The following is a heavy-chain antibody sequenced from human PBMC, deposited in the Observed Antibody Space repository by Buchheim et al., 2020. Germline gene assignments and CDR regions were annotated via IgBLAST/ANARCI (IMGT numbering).Heavy chain of an antibody. CDR1: GFTFSSYA. CDR3: AKALWRSRVVVPPKPFSGMDV. D-gene: IGHD2-2*01. J-gene: IGHJ6*01. Sequence: EVQLLESGGGLVQPGGSLRLSCAASGFTFSSYAMSWVRQAPGKGLEWVSAISGSGGSTYYADSVKGRVTISRDNSKNTLYLQMNSLRAEDTAVYYCAKALWRSRVVVPPKPFSGMDVCAQGTT. CDR2: ISGSGGST. V-gene: IGHV3-23*01.